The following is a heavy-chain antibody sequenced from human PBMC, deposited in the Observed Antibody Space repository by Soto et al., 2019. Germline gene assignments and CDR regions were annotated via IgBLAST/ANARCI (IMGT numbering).Heavy chain of an antibody. CDR1: GFTFSSYG. J-gene: IGHJ6*02. CDR3: ARGSSSWYYHYYYYGMDV. CDR2: IWYDGSNK. Sequence: QVQLVESGGGVVQPGRSLRLSCAVSGFTFSSYGMHWVRQAPGKGLEWVAVIWYDGSNKYYADSVKGRFTISRDNSKNTLYLQMNSLRAEDTAVYYCARGSSSWYYHYYYYGMDVWGQGTTVTVSS. D-gene: IGHD6-13*01. V-gene: IGHV3-33*01.